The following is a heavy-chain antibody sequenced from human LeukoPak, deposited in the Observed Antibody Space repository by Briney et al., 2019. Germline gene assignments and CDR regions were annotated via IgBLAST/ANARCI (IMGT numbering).Heavy chain of an antibody. V-gene: IGHV3-53*01. J-gene: IGHJ3*02. CDR3: ARGGYSYGGAFDI. CDR1: GFTVSSHY. Sequence: GGSLRLSCAASGFTVSSHYMSWVRQAPGKGLEWVSVIYSGGSTYYADSVKGRFTISRDNSKNTLYLQMNSLRAEDTAVYYCARGGYSYGGAFDIWGQGTMVTVSS. D-gene: IGHD5-18*01. CDR2: IYSGGST.